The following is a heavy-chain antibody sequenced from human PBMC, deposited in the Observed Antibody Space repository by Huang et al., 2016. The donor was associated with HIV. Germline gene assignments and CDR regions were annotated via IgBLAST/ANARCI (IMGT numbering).Heavy chain of an antibody. CDR1: GYTRTELS. J-gene: IGHJ4*02. V-gene: IGHV1-24*01. CDR2: VGPEDGET. D-gene: IGHD3-22*01. Sequence: QVQLVQSGAEVKKPGASVKVSCKVSGYTRTELSMHWVRQAPGKGLECMGGVGPEDGETIYAQEFQGRVTMTEDTATDTAYMELSSLRAEDTAVYYCATGYRRFRNHDSGDYYFDYWDQGTLVTVSS. CDR3: ATGYRRFRNHDSGDYYFDY.